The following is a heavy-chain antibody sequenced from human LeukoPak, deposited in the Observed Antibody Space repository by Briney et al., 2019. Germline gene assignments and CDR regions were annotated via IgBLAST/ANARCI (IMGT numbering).Heavy chain of an antibody. J-gene: IGHJ4*02. CDR1: GFTFSSYA. CDR2: ISYDGSNK. Sequence: GRSLRLSCAASGFTFSSYAMHWVRQAPGKGLEWVAVISYDGSNKYYADSVKGRFTISRDNAKNSLYLQMNSLRAEDTAVYYCARSIPAAMGADYWGQGTLVTVSS. CDR3: ARSIPAAMGADY. D-gene: IGHD2-2*01. V-gene: IGHV3-30-3*01.